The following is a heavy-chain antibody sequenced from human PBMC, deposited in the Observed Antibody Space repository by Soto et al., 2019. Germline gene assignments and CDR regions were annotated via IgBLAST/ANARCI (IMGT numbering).Heavy chain of an antibody. CDR3: ARDGSVQLNYYYGMDV. Sequence: EVQLVESGGGLIQPGGSLRLSCAASGFTVSSNYMSWVRQAPGKGLEWVSVIYSGGSTYYADSVKGRFTISRDNSKNTLYLQMNSLRAEDTAVYYCARDGSVQLNYYYGMDVWGQGTTVTVSS. D-gene: IGHD1-1*01. J-gene: IGHJ6*02. CDR2: IYSGGST. CDR1: GFTVSSNY. V-gene: IGHV3-53*01.